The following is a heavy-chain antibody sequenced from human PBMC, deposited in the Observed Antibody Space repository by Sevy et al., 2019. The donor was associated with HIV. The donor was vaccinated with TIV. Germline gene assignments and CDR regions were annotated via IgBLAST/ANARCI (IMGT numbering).Heavy chain of an antibody. CDR3: ARESIAVAGIGYYFDY. CDR2: IWYDGTNK. D-gene: IGHD6-19*01. J-gene: IGHJ4*02. V-gene: IGHV3-33*01. Sequence: GGSLRLSCAASGFTYSSYGMHWVRQAPGKGLEWVAVIWYDGTNKEYADSVKGRFTISRDNSKNTLYLQVNRLRAEDTAVYYCARESIAVAGIGYYFDYWGQGTLVTVSS. CDR1: GFTYSSYG.